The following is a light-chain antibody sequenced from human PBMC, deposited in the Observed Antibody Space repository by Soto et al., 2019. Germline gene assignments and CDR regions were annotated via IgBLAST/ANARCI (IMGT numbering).Light chain of an antibody. CDR3: QQRGSWPPTWT. Sequence: EIVLTQSPATLSLSPGERATLSCRANQAIGTYLAWYHQRPGQTPRRLIYEASNRDTGVPPRFSGGGSGADFTLTISNLEAEDSGVYYCQQRGSWPPTWTFGQGTKVEIK. V-gene: IGKV3-11*01. CDR1: QAIGTY. J-gene: IGKJ1*01. CDR2: EAS.